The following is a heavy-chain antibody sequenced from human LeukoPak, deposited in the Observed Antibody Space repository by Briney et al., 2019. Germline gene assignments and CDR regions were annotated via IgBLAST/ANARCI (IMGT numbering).Heavy chain of an antibody. D-gene: IGHD2-21*01. Sequence: SETLSLTCTVSGVPISSSSYYWGWIRQPPGKGLEWIGSIYYSGSTYYNPPLKSRVTISVDTSKNQFSLKLSSVTAADTAVYYCASLDWDLGYFDYWGQGTLVTVSS. V-gene: IGHV4-39*01. J-gene: IGHJ4*02. CDR3: ASLDWDLGYFDY. CDR1: GVPISSSSYY. CDR2: IYYSGST.